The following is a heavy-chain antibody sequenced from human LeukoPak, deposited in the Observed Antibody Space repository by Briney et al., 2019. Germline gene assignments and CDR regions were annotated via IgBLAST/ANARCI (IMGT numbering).Heavy chain of an antibody. D-gene: IGHD5-12*01. J-gene: IGHJ4*02. V-gene: IGHV3-30*04. Sequence: GGCLRLSCAASGFTFSTYVMHWVRQAPGKGLEWVAVISKDGSNEDYADSVKGRFSISRDNSKNTLFLQMNSLRVEDTAVYYCARESVARGLFDYWGQGTLVTVSS. CDR3: ARESVARGLFDY. CDR2: ISKDGSNE. CDR1: GFTFSTYV.